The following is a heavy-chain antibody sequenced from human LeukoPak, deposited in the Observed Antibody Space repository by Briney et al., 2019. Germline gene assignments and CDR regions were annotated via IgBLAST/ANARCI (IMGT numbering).Heavy chain of an antibody. Sequence: GGSLRLSCAASGFTFSNYAMSWVRRAPGKGLDWVSTICSGGGTYYPDSAKGRFTISRDNSKNTLYLHMNSLRAEDTAVYYCAKVRCSSASCSPNWFDSWGQGTLVTVSS. CDR1: GFTFSNYA. CDR2: ICSGGGT. CDR3: AKVRCSSASCSPNWFDS. D-gene: IGHD2-2*01. J-gene: IGHJ5*01. V-gene: IGHV3-23*01.